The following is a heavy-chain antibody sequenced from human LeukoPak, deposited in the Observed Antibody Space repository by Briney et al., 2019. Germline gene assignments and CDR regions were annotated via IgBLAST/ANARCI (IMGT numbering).Heavy chain of an antibody. V-gene: IGHV3-23*01. Sequence: GGSLRLSCAASGFTFSAYGVTWVRQAPGKGLEGVSSMGVSGDNVHYADSVKGRFAISRDNSKNTLYLQINSLRAEDAAVYYCAKDPNGDYVGAFDTWGQGTMVIVSS. D-gene: IGHD4-17*01. J-gene: IGHJ3*02. CDR1: GFTFSAYG. CDR2: MGVSGDNV. CDR3: AKDPNGDYVGAFDT.